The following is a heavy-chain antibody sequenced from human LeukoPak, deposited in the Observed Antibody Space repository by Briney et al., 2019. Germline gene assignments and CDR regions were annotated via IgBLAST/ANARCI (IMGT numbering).Heavy chain of an antibody. Sequence: SVKVSCKASGGTFSSYAISWVRQAPGQGLEWMGGIIPIFGTANYAQKFQGRVTITRNTSISTAYMELSSLRSEDTAVYYCARVRVVRGPKYYFDYWGQGALVTVSS. CDR3: ARVRVVRGPKYYFDY. V-gene: IGHV1-69*05. J-gene: IGHJ4*02. D-gene: IGHD2-15*01. CDR1: GGTFSSYA. CDR2: IIPIFGTA.